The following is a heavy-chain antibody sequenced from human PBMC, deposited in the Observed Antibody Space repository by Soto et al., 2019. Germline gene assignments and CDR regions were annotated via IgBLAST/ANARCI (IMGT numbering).Heavy chain of an antibody. CDR3: ARDDGSSWYPIDY. D-gene: IGHD6-13*01. CDR1: GFTFSSYG. CDR2: IWYDGSNK. V-gene: IGHV3-33*01. J-gene: IGHJ4*02. Sequence: PGGSLRLSCAASGFTFSSYGMHWVRQAPGKGLEWVAVIWYDGSNKYYADSVKGRFTISRDNSKNTLYLQMNSLRAEDTAVYYCARDDGSSWYPIDYWGQGTLVTVSS.